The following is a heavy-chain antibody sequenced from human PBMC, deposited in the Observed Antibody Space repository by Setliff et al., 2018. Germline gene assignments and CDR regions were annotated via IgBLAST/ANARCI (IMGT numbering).Heavy chain of an antibody. CDR1: GFSITSGYF. J-gene: IGHJ6*03. CDR2: LHPRGTT. CDR3: AQDRSTVTPSFSYYMDV. D-gene: IGHD4-17*01. V-gene: IGHV4-38-2*01. Sequence: PSETLSLTCAVSGFSITSGYFWGWIRQPPGKGLEWIGSLHPRGTTNYNPSLKSRLTMSIDTSKNQVSLVLTSVTAADTALYYCAQDRSTVTPSFSYYMDVWGKGAAVTVSS.